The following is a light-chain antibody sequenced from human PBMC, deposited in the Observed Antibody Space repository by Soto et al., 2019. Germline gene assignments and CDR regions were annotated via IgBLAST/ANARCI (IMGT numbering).Light chain of an antibody. Sequence: NFMLTQPHSVSESPGKTVTISCTRSSGSIASNYVQWYQQRPGSAPTTVIYEDNQRPSGVPDRFSGSIDSSSNSASLTISGLKTEDEADYYCQSYDSSIFVFGGGTQLTVL. J-gene: IGLJ2*01. CDR3: QSYDSSIFV. V-gene: IGLV6-57*04. CDR1: SGSIASNY. CDR2: EDN.